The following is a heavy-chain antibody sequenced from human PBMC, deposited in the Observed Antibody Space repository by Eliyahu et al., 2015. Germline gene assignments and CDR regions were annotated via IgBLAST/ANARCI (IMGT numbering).Heavy chain of an antibody. CDR1: GGSISSYY. V-gene: IGHV4-59*08. Sequence: QVQLQESGPGLVKPSETLSLTCTVSGGSISSYYWSWIRQPPGKGLEWIGYIYYSGSTNYNPSLKSRVTISVDTSKNQFSLKLSSVTAADTAVYYCARQPRRYYLNWFDPWGQGTLVTVSS. CDR3: ARQPRRYYLNWFDP. D-gene: IGHD3-22*01. J-gene: IGHJ5*02. CDR2: IYYSGST.